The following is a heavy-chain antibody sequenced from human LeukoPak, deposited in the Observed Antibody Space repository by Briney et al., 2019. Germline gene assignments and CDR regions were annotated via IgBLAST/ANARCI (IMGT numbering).Heavy chain of an antibody. J-gene: IGHJ4*02. D-gene: IGHD5-18*01. CDR2: INPSGGST. V-gene: IGHV1-46*01. CDR1: GYTFTSYY. CDR3: ARIAETAMVMSGGNY. Sequence: ASVNVSCTASGYTFTSYYMHWVRQAPGQGLEWMGIINPSGGSTSYAQKFQGRVTMTRDTSTSTVYMELSSLRSEDTAVYYCARIAETAMVMSGGNYWGQGTLVTVSS.